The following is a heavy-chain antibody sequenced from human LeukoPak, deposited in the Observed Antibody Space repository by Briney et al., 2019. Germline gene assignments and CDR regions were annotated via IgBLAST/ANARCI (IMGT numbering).Heavy chain of an antibody. CDR1: GFTFRNAW. Sequence: SGGSLRLSCAASGFTFRNAWMSWVRQAPGKGLEWVGRIKSKTDGGTTDYAAPVKGRFTISRDDSENTLYLQMNSLKTEDTAVYYCTTLLAAAARGCWGQGTLVTVSS. D-gene: IGHD6-13*01. V-gene: IGHV3-15*01. CDR3: TTLLAAAARGC. CDR2: IKSKTDGGTT. J-gene: IGHJ4*02.